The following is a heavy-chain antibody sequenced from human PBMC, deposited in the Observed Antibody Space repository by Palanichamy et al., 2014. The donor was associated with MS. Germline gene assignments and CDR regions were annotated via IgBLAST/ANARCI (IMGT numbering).Heavy chain of an antibody. CDR2: IFYSGTT. V-gene: IGHV4-59*08. D-gene: IGHD5-24*01. J-gene: IGHJ4*02. CDR1: GGSISSYY. CDR3: ARHGGYNSPIPY. Sequence: QVQLQESGPGLVKPSETLSLTCTVSGGSISSYYWSWIRQPPGKGLEWIGYIFYSGTTHYNPSLKSRVTISVDMSKNQFSLRLSSVTAADTAIYYCARHGGYNSPIPYWSQGTLVTVSS.